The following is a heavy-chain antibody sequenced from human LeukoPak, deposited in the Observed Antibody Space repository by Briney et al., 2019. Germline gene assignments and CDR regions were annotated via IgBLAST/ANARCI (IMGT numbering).Heavy chain of an antibody. V-gene: IGHV1-18*01. Sequence: ASVKVSCKASGYTFTNYGFSWVRQAPGQGLEWMGWISAYNGYTDYAQKFQFRVTMTTDTSTSTAYMELSRLRSDDTAVYYCARPGIAAAGDAFDIWGQGTMVTVSS. CDR1: GYTFTNYG. CDR2: ISAYNGYT. J-gene: IGHJ3*02. D-gene: IGHD6-13*01. CDR3: ARPGIAAAGDAFDI.